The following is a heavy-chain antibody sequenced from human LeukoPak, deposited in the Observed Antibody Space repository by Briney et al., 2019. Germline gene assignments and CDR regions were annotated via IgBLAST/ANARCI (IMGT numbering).Heavy chain of an antibody. Sequence: PSETLSLTCTFSGGSMSGLFWSWFRQPPGKGLEWIGYVHSSGSTNYNPSLKSRVTISIDTSKNQFSLNLSSVTAADTALYYCARHVSVTPWFFDLWGRGTLVTVSS. CDR2: VHSSGST. D-gene: IGHD4-17*01. V-gene: IGHV4-59*08. J-gene: IGHJ2*01. CDR3: ARHVSVTPWFFDL. CDR1: GGSMSGLF.